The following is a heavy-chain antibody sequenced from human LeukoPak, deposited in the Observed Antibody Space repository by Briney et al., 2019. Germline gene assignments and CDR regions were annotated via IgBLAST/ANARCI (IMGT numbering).Heavy chain of an antibody. V-gene: IGHV1-18*01. CDR2: ISAYYCNT. D-gene: IGHD3-10*01. CDR1: GYTFPSYG. Sequence: ASVKVSCKASGYTFPSYGISWVRQAPAQGLEGMGWISAYYCNTNYAQKLQGRVTMTTDTSTSTAYMELRSLRSDDTAVYYCARAPSSMVRGYYYFDYWGQGTLVTVSS. J-gene: IGHJ4*02. CDR3: ARAPSSMVRGYYYFDY.